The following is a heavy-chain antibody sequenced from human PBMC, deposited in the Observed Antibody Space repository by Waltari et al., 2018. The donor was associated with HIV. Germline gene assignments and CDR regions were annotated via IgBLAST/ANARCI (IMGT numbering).Heavy chain of an antibody. CDR2: IKQDESEK. J-gene: IGHJ4*02. CDR1: GFTFNKYW. CDR3: AREALYDSSGYYFDY. Sequence: EVQLVESGGGLVQPGGSLRLSCAVSGFTFNKYWMTWVRQAPGKGLEWVANIKQDESEKYYVDSLKGRFTISRDNAKNSLFLQMNSLRVEDTAVYYCAREALYDSSGYYFDYWGQGTLVTVSS. V-gene: IGHV3-7*01. D-gene: IGHD3-22*01.